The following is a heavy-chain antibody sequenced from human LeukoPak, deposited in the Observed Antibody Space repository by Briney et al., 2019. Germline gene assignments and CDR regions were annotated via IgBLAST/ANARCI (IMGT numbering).Heavy chain of an antibody. V-gene: IGHV4-59*01. CDR1: GGSTSSFY. CDR3: ARDRCSTTSCLYDAFDI. J-gene: IGHJ3*02. CDR2: IYYSVST. D-gene: IGHD2-2*01. Sequence: SESLSLTCTVSGGSTSSFYWSWIRPPPGEGLGWIGYIYYSVSTNYNPSLKSRVTISVATSKNQPSLKLSSVTAADTAVYYCARDRCSTTSCLYDAFDIWGQGTMVTVSS.